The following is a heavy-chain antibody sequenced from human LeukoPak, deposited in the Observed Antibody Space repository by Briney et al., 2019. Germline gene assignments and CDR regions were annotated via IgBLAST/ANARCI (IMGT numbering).Heavy chain of an antibody. CDR1: GGSISNKF. J-gene: IGHJ3*01. CDR3: ARYSSYDSGNLAFDL. Sequence: PSETLSLTCTVSGGSISNKFWSWIRQPPGKGLEWIGYIYTSVNTNYNPFLRSRVTISLDPSKNQFSLKLSFVTAADTAVYYCARYSSYDSGNLAFDLWARGQWSPSLQ. CDR2: IYTSVNT. D-gene: IGHD3-10*01. V-gene: IGHV4-4*09.